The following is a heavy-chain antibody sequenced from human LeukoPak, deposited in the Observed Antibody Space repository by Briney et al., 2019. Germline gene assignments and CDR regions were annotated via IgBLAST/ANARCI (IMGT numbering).Heavy chain of an antibody. CDR3: AKTPPFSYYDNSGAFDI. CDR1: GFTLSSNW. Sequence: GGSLRLSCAVSGFTLSSNWMHWVRQVPGKGLEWVSRIDDVGSGTSYADSVKGRFTISRDNSKNTLYLQMNSLRAEDTAVYYCAKTPPFSYYDNSGAFDIWGQGTMVTVSS. D-gene: IGHD3-22*01. CDR2: IDDVGSGT. V-gene: IGHV3-74*01. J-gene: IGHJ3*02.